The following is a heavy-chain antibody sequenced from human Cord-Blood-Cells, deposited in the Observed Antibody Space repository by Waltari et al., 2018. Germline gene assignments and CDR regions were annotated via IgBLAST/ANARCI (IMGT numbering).Heavy chain of an antibody. V-gene: IGHV4-34*01. CDR3: ARGGIAVAGMTHLDY. CDR2: INHSGST. Sequence: QVQLQQWGAGLLKPSETLSLTCAVYGGSFSGYYWSWIRQPPGKGLEWIGEINHSGSTNYNPSLKRRVTISVDTSKNQFSLKLSSVTAADTAVYYCARGGIAVAGMTHLDYWGQGTLVTVSS. CDR1: GGSFSGYY. D-gene: IGHD6-19*01. J-gene: IGHJ4*02.